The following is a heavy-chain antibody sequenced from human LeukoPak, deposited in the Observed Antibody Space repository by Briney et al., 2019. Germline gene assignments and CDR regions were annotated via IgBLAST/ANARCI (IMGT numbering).Heavy chain of an antibody. CDR3: ARGATSLSYLDS. D-gene: IGHD2/OR15-2a*01. J-gene: IGHJ4*02. CDR2: IYYSGST. Sequence: SETLSLTCTVSGGSISTYYWSWTRQPPGKGLEWIGYIYYSGSTNYNPSLKSRVTISVDTSKNQFSLKLSSVTAADTAVYYCARGATSLSYLDSRGQGTLVTVSS. CDR1: GGSISTYY. V-gene: IGHV4-59*01.